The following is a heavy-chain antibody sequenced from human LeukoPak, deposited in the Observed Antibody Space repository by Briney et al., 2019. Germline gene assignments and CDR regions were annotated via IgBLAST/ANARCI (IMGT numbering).Heavy chain of an antibody. CDR2: ISGSGGST. J-gene: IGHJ4*02. D-gene: IGHD3-22*01. CDR1: GFTFGSYA. CDR3: ARGGPNYYDSSGYYLGY. V-gene: IGHV3-23*01. Sequence: GGSLRLSCAASGFTFGSYAMSWVRQAPGKGLEWVSAISGSGGSTYYADSVKGRFTISRDNSKNTLYLQMNSLRAEDTAVYYCARGGPNYYDSSGYYLGYWGQGTLVTVSS.